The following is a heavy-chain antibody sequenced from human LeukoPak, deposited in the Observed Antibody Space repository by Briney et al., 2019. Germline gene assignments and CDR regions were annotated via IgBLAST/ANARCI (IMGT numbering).Heavy chain of an antibody. Sequence: PGGSLRLSCAASGFTFSTYSMNWVRQAPGKGLEWVSSISSSSSYIYYADSVKGRFTISRDNSKNTLYLQMNSLRAEDTAVYYCARVFRYYYDSSGYFDYWGQGTLVTVSS. CDR1: GFTFSTYS. V-gene: IGHV3-21*01. CDR2: ISSSSSYI. J-gene: IGHJ4*02. CDR3: ARVFRYYYDSSGYFDY. D-gene: IGHD3-22*01.